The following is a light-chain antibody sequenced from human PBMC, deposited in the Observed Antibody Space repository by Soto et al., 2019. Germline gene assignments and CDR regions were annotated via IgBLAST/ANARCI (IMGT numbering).Light chain of an antibody. J-gene: IGLJ3*02. CDR1: SSDVGRYNY. Sequence: QSALTQPPSASGSPGQSVTISCTGTSSDVGRYNYVSWYQHHPGRAPKLIIFEVSQRPSGVPDRFSGSKSGNTASLTVSGLQAEDEADYYCTSYAGSNVLFGGGTQLTVL. V-gene: IGLV2-8*01. CDR2: EVS. CDR3: TSYAGSNVL.